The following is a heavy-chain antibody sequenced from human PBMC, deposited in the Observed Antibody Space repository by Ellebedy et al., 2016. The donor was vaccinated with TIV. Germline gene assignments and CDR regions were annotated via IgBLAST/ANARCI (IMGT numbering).Heavy chain of an antibody. Sequence: SVKVSXXASGFTFTSSAVQWVRQARGQRLEWIGWIVVGSGNTNYAQKFQERVTITRDMSTSTAYMELSSLRSEDTAVYYCAADYHAAGKNYYYYGMDVWGQGTTVTVSS. CDR3: AADYHAAGKNYYYYGMDV. CDR1: GFTFTSSA. J-gene: IGHJ6*02. D-gene: IGHD6-13*01. CDR2: IVVGSGNT. V-gene: IGHV1-58*01.